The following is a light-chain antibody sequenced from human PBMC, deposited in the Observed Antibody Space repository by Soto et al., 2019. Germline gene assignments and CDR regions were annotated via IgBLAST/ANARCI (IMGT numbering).Light chain of an antibody. J-gene: IGKJ2*01. CDR3: MQALQTPRT. Sequence: DIVMTQSPLSLPVTPGEPASISCRSSESLLHSNGYNYLDWYLQKPGQSPQPLIYLGSNRASGVPDRFSGSGSGTDFTLKISRVEAEDVGVYYCMQALQTPRTFGRGTKLEIK. CDR1: ESLLHSNGYNY. CDR2: LGS. V-gene: IGKV2-28*01.